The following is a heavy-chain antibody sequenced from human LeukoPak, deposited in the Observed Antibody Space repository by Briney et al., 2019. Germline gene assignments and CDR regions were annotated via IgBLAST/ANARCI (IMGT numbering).Heavy chain of an antibody. CDR1: GFTFSSYG. Sequence: PGGSLRLSCAASGFTFSSYGMHWVRQAPGKGLEWVAFIRYDGSNKYYADSVKGRFTISRGNSKNTLYLQMNSLRAEDTAVYYCAKGDGYYGSGTVDYWGQGTLVTVSS. D-gene: IGHD3-10*01. J-gene: IGHJ4*02. CDR2: IRYDGSNK. CDR3: AKGDGYYGSGTVDY. V-gene: IGHV3-30*02.